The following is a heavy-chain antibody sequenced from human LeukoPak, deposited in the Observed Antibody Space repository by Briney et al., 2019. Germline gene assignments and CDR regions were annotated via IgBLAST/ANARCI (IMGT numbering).Heavy chain of an antibody. J-gene: IGHJ6*03. V-gene: IGHV3-48*01. D-gene: IGHD3-16*01. CDR3: ARDLTSACWSPGGYYYYMDV. Sequence: GGSLRLSCVASGFSFSDYSMNWVRQSPGKGLEWISYITSRSAFTYFADSVKGRFTVSRDDAKNSLYLYLTSLRVDDTAVYYCARDLTSACWSPGGYYYYMDVWGKGTAVTVSS. CDR2: ITSRSAFT. CDR1: GFSFSDYS.